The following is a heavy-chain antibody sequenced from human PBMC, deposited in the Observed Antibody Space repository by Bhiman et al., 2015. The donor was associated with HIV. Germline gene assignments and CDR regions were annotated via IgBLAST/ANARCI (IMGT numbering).Heavy chain of an antibody. CDR1: GFTFSGSA. Sequence: EVQLLESGGGLVQTGESLRLSCAASGFTFSGSAMSWVRQAPGKGLEWVSGISGSGYDTFYADSVKGRFTISRDNSKRTVNLQMNNLRAEDTAVYFCAKDRGLLPRDWFDPWGRGTLVIVSS. V-gene: IGHV3-23*01. CDR3: AKDRGLLPRDWFDP. CDR2: ISGSGYDT. D-gene: IGHD2-15*01. J-gene: IGHJ5*02.